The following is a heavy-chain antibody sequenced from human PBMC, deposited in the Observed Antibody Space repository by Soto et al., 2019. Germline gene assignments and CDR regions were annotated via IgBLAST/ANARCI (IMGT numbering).Heavy chain of an antibody. CDR2: ISGSGGST. V-gene: IGHV3-23*01. J-gene: IGHJ1*01. D-gene: IGHD3-22*01. CDR1: GFTFSSYA. CDR3: ADGYYYDSSGYYGYFQH. Sequence: EVQLLESGGGLVQPGGSLRLSCAASGFTFSSYAMSWVRQAPGKGLEWVSAISGSGGSTYYADSVKGRFTISRDNSKNTLYLQMNSLRAEDTAVYYCADGYYYDSSGYYGYFQHWGQGTLVTVSS.